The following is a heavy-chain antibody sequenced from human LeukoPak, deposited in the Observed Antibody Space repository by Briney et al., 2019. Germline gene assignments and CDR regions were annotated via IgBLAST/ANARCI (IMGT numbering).Heavy chain of an antibody. V-gene: IGHV3-33*06. J-gene: IGHJ6*03. CDR3: AKGIRSFGVVGVYYMDV. CDR1: GFTFSSYG. D-gene: IGHD3-3*01. Sequence: GRSLRLSCAASGFTFSSYGMHWVRQAPGKGLEWVAAIWYDGSNKYYADSVKGRFTISRDNSKNTLYLQMNSLRAEDTAVYYCAKGIRSFGVVGVYYMDVWGKGTTVTVSS. CDR2: IWYDGSNK.